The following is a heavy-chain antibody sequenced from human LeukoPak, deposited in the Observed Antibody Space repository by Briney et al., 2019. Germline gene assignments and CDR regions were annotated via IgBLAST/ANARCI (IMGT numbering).Heavy chain of an antibody. J-gene: IGHJ4*02. D-gene: IGHD1-26*01. Sequence: GGSLRLSCEASGFIFSHYAMHWVRQAPDKGLDWVAVIYHAGTIYAESVKGRFTISRDNAKNSLYLQMNSLRAEDTAAYYCASKGSSGSYYYWGQGTLVTVSS. CDR1: GFIFSHYA. V-gene: IGHV3-33*03. CDR2: IYHAGTI. CDR3: ASKGSSGSYYY.